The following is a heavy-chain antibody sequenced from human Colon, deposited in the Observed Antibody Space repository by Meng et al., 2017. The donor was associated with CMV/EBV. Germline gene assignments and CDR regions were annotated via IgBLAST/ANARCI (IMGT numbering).Heavy chain of an antibody. V-gene: IGHV3-74*01. CDR3: ARVKPGIGIVGATSFDY. CDR1: GFTFSNSW. Sequence: GGSLRLSCAASGFTFSNSWMHWVRQGPGKGLVWVSRINGDGSSTSYADSVKGRFTISRDNAKNTLYLQMNSLRAEDTAVYYCARVKPGIGIVGATSFDYWGQGTLVTVSS. CDR2: INGDGSST. J-gene: IGHJ4*02. D-gene: IGHD1-26*01.